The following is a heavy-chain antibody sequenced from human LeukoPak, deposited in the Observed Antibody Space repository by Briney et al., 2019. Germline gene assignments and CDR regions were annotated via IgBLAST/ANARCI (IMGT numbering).Heavy chain of an antibody. CDR3: ARRWNYGRNYYIDV. J-gene: IGHJ6*03. CDR1: GGSFSNYY. CDR2: INDSGRI. Sequence: PSETLSLTCAVYGGSFSNYYWSWIREPPGKGLEWIGEINDSGRINYNPSLMSRVTVSVDTSKNQFSLRLTSVTATDTAVYYCARRWNYGRNYYIDVWGNGATVSVSS. D-gene: IGHD1-7*01. V-gene: IGHV4-34*01.